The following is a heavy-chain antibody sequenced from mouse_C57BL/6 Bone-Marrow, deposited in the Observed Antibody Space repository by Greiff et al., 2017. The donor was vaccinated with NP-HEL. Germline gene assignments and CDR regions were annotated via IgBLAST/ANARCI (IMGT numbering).Heavy chain of an antibody. CDR1: GYTFTSYW. J-gene: IGHJ2*01. V-gene: IGHV1-5*01. CDR2: IYPGNSDT. D-gene: IGHD1-1*01. Sequence: EVQLQQSGTVLARPGASVKMSCKTSGYTFTSYWMHWVKQRPGPGLEWLGAIYPGNSDTSYNQKFKGKAKLTAVTSASTAYMDLSSLTNDDSTVYYCTRYYGSSYVGDYWGQGTTLTVSS. CDR3: TRYYGSSYVGDY.